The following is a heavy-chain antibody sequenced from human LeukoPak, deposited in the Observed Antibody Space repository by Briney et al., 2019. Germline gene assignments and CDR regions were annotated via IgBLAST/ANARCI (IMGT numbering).Heavy chain of an antibody. J-gene: IGHJ4*02. CDR1: GFPFTSYW. CDR2: INQDGSEI. D-gene: IGHD7-27*01. Sequence: GGSLRLSCAGSGFPFTSYWMNWVRQSPGKGLEWVANINQDGSEIYYADSVKGRFTPSRDNAENSVYLQMNNLRAEETAVYYCATLNWGNLDFWGQGTQVTVSS. V-gene: IGHV3-7*01. CDR3: ATLNWGNLDF.